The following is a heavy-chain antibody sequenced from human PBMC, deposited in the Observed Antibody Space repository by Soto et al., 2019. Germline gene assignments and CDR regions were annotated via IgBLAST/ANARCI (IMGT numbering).Heavy chain of an antibody. D-gene: IGHD7-27*01. CDR1: GYTFTSYY. CDR2: INPSGGST. Sequence: ASVKVSCKASGYTFTSYYMHWVRQAPGQGLEWMGIINPSGGSTSYAQKFQGRVTMTRDTSTSTVYMELSSLRSEDTAVYYCARDQTGITVYYSYGMDVWGQGTTVTVSS. J-gene: IGHJ6*01. CDR3: ARDQTGITVYYSYGMDV. V-gene: IGHV1-46*01.